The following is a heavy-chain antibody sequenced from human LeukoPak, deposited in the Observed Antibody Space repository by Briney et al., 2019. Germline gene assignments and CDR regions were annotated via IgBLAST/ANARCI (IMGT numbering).Heavy chain of an antibody. CDR2: IIPILGTA. CDR3: ATYTKDFGDRPRWFDP. Sequence: ASVKVSCKASGGTLSTYAINRVRQAPGQGLEWMGRIIPILGTATHAQNFQGRVTITTDESTNTAYMELSSLRSEDSAVYYCATYTKDFGDRPRWFDPWGQGTLVTVSS. CDR1: GGTLSTYA. J-gene: IGHJ5*02. V-gene: IGHV1-69*11. D-gene: IGHD4/OR15-4a*01.